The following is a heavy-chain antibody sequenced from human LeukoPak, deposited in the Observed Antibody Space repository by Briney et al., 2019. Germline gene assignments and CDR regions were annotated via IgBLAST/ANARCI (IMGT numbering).Heavy chain of an antibody. Sequence: SETLSLTCTVSGGSISSSSYYWGWIRQPPGKGLEWIGSIYYSGSTYYNPSLKSRVTISVDTSKNQFSLKLSSVTAADTAVYYCARSQVDTAMVIGDWGQGTLVTVCS. CDR3: ARSQVDTAMVIGD. CDR2: IYYSGST. D-gene: IGHD5-18*01. V-gene: IGHV4-39*01. CDR1: GGSISSSSYY. J-gene: IGHJ4*02.